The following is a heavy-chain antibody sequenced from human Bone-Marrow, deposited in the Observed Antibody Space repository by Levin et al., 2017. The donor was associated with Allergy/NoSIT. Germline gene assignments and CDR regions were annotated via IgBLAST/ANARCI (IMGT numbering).Heavy chain of an antibody. Sequence: RAGGSLRLSCKTSGHTFIGYYMHWVRQAPRQGLEWMGWVNPNTGGTNYAQNFQDRVTMTWDTSIRTAYMELTSLRSDDTAVFYCAYTFYDSNWYYLDYWGQGTLVTVSS. CDR1: GHTFIGYY. D-gene: IGHD6-13*01. CDR3: AYTFYDSNWYYLDY. V-gene: IGHV1-2*02. CDR2: VNPNTGGT. J-gene: IGHJ4*02.